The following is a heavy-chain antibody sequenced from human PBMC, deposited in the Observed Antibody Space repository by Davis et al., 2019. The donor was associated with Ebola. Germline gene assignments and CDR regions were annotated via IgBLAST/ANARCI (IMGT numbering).Heavy chain of an antibody. CDR3: ARGFEPYAMDV. CDR2: ISAGGTYV. D-gene: IGHD3-16*01. CDR1: GFTFSTYN. V-gene: IGHV3-21*01. J-gene: IGHJ6*02. Sequence: LSLTCATSGFTFSTYNMNWVRQAPGKGLEWVASISAGGTYVHYADSLKGRFTVSRDNAKNTLYLQMNSLRDEDTAVYYCARGFEPYAMDVWGQGTTVTVSS.